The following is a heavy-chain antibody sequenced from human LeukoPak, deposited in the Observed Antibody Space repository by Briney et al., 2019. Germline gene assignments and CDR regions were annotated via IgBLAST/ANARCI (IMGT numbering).Heavy chain of an antibody. CDR3: ARVPYSSRFDY. CDR2: IKQDGSEK. Sequence: GGSLRLSCAAPGFTFSSYWMSWVRQAPGKGLEWVANIKQDGSEKYYVDSVKGRFTISRDNAKNSLYLQMNSLRAEDTAVYYCARVPYSSRFDYWGQGTLVTVSS. J-gene: IGHJ4*02. CDR1: GFTFSSYW. D-gene: IGHD6-13*01. V-gene: IGHV3-7*01.